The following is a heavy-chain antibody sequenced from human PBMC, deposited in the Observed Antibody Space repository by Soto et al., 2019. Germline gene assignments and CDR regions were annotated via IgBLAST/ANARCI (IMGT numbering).Heavy chain of an antibody. CDR3: ARVEIGSYDY. Sequence: EVQLVESGGGLVQPVGSLRLSCAASGFTFSSHYMSWVRQAPGKGLEWVANMNQDGSDRRYVDSVKGRFTISRDNAKNSLYLQMNSLRAEDTAVYYCARVEIGSYDYWGQGTLVTVSS. D-gene: IGHD1-26*01. CDR2: MNQDGSDR. J-gene: IGHJ4*02. V-gene: IGHV3-7*01. CDR1: GFTFSSHY.